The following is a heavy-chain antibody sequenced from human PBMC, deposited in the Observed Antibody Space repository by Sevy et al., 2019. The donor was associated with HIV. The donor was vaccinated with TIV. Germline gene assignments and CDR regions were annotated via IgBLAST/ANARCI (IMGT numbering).Heavy chain of an antibody. V-gene: IGHV4-59*01. J-gene: IGHJ4*02. CDR2: IYYSGST. CDR1: GGSISSYY. CDR3: VRTIYYGSGPIDY. D-gene: IGHD3-10*01. Sequence: SETLSLTCTVSGGSISSYYWSWIRQPPGKGLEWIGYIYYSGSTNYNPSLKSRVTISVDTSKNQFSLKLSSVTAADTAVYYCVRTIYYGSGPIDYWGQGTLVTVSS.